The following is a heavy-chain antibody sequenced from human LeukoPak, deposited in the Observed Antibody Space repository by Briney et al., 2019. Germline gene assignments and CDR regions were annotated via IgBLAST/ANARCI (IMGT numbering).Heavy chain of an antibody. Sequence: SETLSLTCTVSGGSISSGGYYWRWLRQHPGKGLEWIGYIYYSGSTYYNPSLKSRVTISVDTSKNQFSLKLSSVTAADTAVYYCARGCPTGTTGYYYYMDVWGKGTTVTVSS. CDR2: IYYSGST. CDR1: GGSISSGGYY. V-gene: IGHV4-31*03. J-gene: IGHJ6*03. D-gene: IGHD1-7*01. CDR3: ARGCPTGTTGYYYYMDV.